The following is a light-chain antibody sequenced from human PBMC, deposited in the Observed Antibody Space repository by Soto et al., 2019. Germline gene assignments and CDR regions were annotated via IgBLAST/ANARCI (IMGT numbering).Light chain of an antibody. J-gene: IGKJ3*01. CDR1: QSISSY. Sequence: EIVLTQSPATLSLSPGEIDTLSCRASQSISSYLAWYQQKPGQAPRLLIYDASNRAPGIPARFSGSGSGTDFTLTISSLEPEDFAVYYCQQRSNWPPLFTFGPGTKVDIK. CDR2: DAS. V-gene: IGKV3-11*01. CDR3: QQRSNWPPLFT.